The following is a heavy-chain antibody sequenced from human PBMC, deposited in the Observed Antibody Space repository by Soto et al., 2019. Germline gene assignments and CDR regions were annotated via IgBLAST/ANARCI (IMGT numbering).Heavy chain of an antibody. J-gene: IGHJ5*02. Sequence: SETLSLTCTVSGGSVRDGSYYWAWLRQPPGKGLEWSGHIYHSGSTIYNPSLKSRVTISIDTTKSQFSLNLNTMTAADTAVYYCAGYNWNYYFDPWGQGTLVTVSS. D-gene: IGHD1-7*01. CDR1: GGSVRDGSYY. V-gene: IGHV4-61*01. CDR2: IYHSGST. CDR3: AGYNWNYYFDP.